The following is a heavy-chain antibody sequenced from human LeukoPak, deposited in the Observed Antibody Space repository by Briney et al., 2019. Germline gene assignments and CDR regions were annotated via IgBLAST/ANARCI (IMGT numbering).Heavy chain of an antibody. CDR3: APDHGGY. CDR2: IWYDGGNK. Sequence: GGSLRLSCAASGFPFSSYGMHWVRQAPTKGLEWVSIIWYDGGNKYYADSVKGRFTISRDNSKNTLYLQMNSLRAEDTAVYYCAPDHGGYWGQGTLVTVSS. CDR1: GFPFSSYG. V-gene: IGHV3-33*01. J-gene: IGHJ4*02. D-gene: IGHD3-16*01.